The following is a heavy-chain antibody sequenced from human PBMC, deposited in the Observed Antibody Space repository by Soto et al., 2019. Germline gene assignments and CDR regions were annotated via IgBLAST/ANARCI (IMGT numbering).Heavy chain of an antibody. Sequence: SETLSLTCTVSGGSISSYYWSWIRQPPGRGLEWIGYIYYSGSTNYNPSLKSRVTISVDTSKNQFSLKLSSVTAADTAVYYCARTVTTKSVGCWFDPWGQGTLVTVSS. CDR1: GGSISSYY. CDR3: ARTVTTKSVGCWFDP. CDR2: IYYSGST. D-gene: IGHD4-17*01. J-gene: IGHJ5*02. V-gene: IGHV4-59*01.